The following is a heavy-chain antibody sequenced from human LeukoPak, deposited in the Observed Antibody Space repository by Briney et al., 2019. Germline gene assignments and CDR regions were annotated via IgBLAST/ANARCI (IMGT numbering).Heavy chain of an antibody. Sequence: GASVKVSCKAPGGTFSTFGISWVRQAPGQGLEWMGGIIPMSGTVNNAQKFQGRVTITADKSTGTAYMELSSLRSDDTAVYYCARETGYAYGRAPLDYWGQGTLVTVSS. V-gene: IGHV1-69*06. J-gene: IGHJ4*02. CDR1: GGTFSTFG. CDR3: ARETGYAYGRAPLDY. D-gene: IGHD5-18*01. CDR2: IIPMSGTV.